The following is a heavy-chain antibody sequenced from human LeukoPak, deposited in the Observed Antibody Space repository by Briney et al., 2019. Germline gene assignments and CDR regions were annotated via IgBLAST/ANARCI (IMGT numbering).Heavy chain of an antibody. CDR3: AKDLSDYYGSGSYRPIDACEI. J-gene: IGHJ3*02. Sequence: SETLSLTCTVSGGSISSGGHHWSWIRQPPGKGLEWIGYIYYSGSTYYNPSLKSRVTISVDTSKNQFSLKLSSVTAADTAVYYCAKDLSDYYGSGSYRPIDACEIWGQGTMVTVSS. CDR1: GGSISSGGHH. CDR2: IYYSGST. D-gene: IGHD3-10*01. V-gene: IGHV4-31*03.